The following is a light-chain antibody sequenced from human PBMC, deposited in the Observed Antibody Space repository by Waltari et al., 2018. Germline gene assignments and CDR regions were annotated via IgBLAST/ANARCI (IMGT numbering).Light chain of an antibody. V-gene: IGKV3-20*01. CDR1: ESVSRA. CDR3: QHYLRLPVT. CDR2: GAS. J-gene: IGKJ1*01. Sequence: EIVLTQSPGTLSLSVGERATVPCRASESVSRALPWYQQKPGQAPRLLIYGASTRATGIPDRFSGSGSGTDFSLTISRLEPDDFAVYYCQHYLRLPVTFGQGTTVEI.